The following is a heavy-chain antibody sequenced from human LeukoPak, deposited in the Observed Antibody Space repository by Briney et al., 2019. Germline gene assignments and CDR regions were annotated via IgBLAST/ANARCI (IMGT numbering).Heavy chain of an antibody. Sequence: SETLSLTCAVYGGSFSGYYWSWIRQPPGKGLEWIGEINHSGSTNYNPSLKSRVTISVDTSKIQFSLKLSSVTAADTAVYYCARRGIFNYYDSSGQPTPYYFDYWGQGTLVTVSS. D-gene: IGHD3-22*01. V-gene: IGHV4-34*01. J-gene: IGHJ4*02. CDR2: INHSGST. CDR1: GGSFSGYY. CDR3: ARRGIFNYYDSSGQPTPYYFDY.